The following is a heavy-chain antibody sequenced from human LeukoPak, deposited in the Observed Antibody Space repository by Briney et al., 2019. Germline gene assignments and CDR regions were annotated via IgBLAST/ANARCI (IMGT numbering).Heavy chain of an antibody. CDR2: VSGSGNRT. J-gene: IGHJ4*02. D-gene: IGHD4-17*01. Sequence: GGSLRLSCAASGFTFSSYAMSWVRQAPGKGLEWVSSVSGSGNRTYYADSVKGRFTISRDNSKNTLYLQMNSLRAEDTAVYYCAKSQDFGDYDVAFWGEGALVTASS. CDR1: GFTFSSYA. CDR3: AKSQDFGDYDVAF. V-gene: IGHV3-23*01.